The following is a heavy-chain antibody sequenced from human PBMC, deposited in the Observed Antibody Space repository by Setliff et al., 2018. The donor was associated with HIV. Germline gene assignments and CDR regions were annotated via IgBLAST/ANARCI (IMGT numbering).Heavy chain of an antibody. CDR2: IYYSGRT. Sequence: LSLTCTVSGGSLSTFYWSWIRQPPGKGLEWIGCIYYSGRTNYNPSLDSRVTMSVDTSKSQFSLKLSSVTAADTAVYYCARDVGEQLDVWGKGTTVTVSS. V-gene: IGHV4-59*01. CDR3: ARDVGEQLDV. J-gene: IGHJ6*04. CDR1: GGSLSTFY.